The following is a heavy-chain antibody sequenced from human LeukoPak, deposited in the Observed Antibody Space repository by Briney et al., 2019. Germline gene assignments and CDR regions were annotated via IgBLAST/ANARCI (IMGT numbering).Heavy chain of an antibody. D-gene: IGHD3-10*01. J-gene: IGHJ4*02. CDR1: GGSFSGYY. Sequence: SETLSLTCAVYGGSFSGYYWSWIRQPPGKGLEWIGEINHSGSTNYNPSLKSRVTISVDTSKNQLSLKLSSVTAADTAVYYCARGRIASGRGYFDYWGQGTLATVCS. CDR3: ARGRIASGRGYFDY. CDR2: INHSGST. V-gene: IGHV4-34*01.